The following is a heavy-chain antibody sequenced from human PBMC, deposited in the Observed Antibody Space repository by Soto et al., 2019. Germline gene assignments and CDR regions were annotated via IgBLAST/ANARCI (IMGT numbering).Heavy chain of an antibody. CDR3: ARARGTLRSYYSFDY. CDR2: IYYSGST. D-gene: IGHD3-10*01. J-gene: IGHJ4*02. CDR1: GGSISSYY. V-gene: IGHV4-59*01. Sequence: SETLSLTCTVSGGSISSYYWSWIRQPPGKGLEWIGYIYYSGSTNYNPSLKSRVTISVDTSKNQFSLKLSSVTAADTAVYYCARARGTLRSYYSFDYWGQGTLDTVPQ.